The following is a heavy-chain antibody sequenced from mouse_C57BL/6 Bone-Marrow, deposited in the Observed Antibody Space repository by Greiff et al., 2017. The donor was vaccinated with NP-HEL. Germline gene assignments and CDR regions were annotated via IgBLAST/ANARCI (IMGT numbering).Heavy chain of an antibody. D-gene: IGHD2-1*01. V-gene: IGHV14-4*01. CDR3: TTFLPSY. J-gene: IGHJ3*01. Sequence: EVMLVESGAELVRPGASVKLSCTASGFNIKDDYMHWVKQRPEQGLEWIGWIDPENGDTEYASKFQGKATITADTSSNTAYLQLSSLTSEDTAVYYCTTFLPSYWGQGTLVTVSA. CDR1: GFNIKDDY. CDR2: IDPENGDT.